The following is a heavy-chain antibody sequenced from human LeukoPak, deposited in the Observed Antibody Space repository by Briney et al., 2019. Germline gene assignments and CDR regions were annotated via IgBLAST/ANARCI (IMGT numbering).Heavy chain of an antibody. CDR3: ARDLDYDCWSGYYPY. V-gene: IGHV3-48*01. CDR2: FSSSSSTL. J-gene: IGHJ4*02. Sequence: GGSLRLSCSAPGFTLRSYSMTWVRRAPGKGLEGVSYFSSSSSTLSYADSVKGRFTISRDNAKNSLYLQMNSLRAEDTAVYYCARDLDYDCWSGYYPYWGQGTLVTVSS. D-gene: IGHD3-3*01. CDR1: GFTLRSYS.